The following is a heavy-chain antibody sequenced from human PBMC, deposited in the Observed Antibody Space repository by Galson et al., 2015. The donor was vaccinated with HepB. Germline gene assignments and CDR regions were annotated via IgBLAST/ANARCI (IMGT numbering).Heavy chain of an antibody. CDR1: GFTFSSYS. CDR3: ARDRDCSSTSCFLYYYYYMDV. D-gene: IGHD2-2*01. V-gene: IGHV3-21*01. Sequence: SLRLSCAASGFTFSSYSMNWVRQAPGKGLEWVSSISSSSSYIYYADSVKGRFTISRDNAKNSLYLQMNSLRAEDTAVYYCARDRDCSSTSCFLYYYYYMDVWGKGTTVTVSS. CDR2: ISSSSSYI. J-gene: IGHJ6*03.